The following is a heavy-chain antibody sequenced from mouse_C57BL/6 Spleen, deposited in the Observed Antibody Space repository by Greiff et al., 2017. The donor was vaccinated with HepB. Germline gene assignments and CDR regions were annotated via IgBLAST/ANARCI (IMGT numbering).Heavy chain of an antibody. V-gene: IGHV1-7*01. CDR2: INPSSGYT. CDR1: GYTFTSYW. Sequence: LVESGAELAKPGASVKLSCKASGYTFTSYWMHWVKQRPGQGLEWIGYINPSSGYTKYNQKFKDKATLTADKSSSTAYMPLSSLTYEDAAVYYCARTDGYYRDYFDYWGQGTTLTVSS. D-gene: IGHD2-3*01. CDR3: ARTDGYYRDYFDY. J-gene: IGHJ2*01.